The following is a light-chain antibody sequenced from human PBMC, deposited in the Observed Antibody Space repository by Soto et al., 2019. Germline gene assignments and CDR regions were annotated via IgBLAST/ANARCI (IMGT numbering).Light chain of an antibody. CDR2: GAS. CDR3: HQASSFPFT. Sequence: DIEMTQSPSSVSASVGDTINITCRASQDIKKWLAWYQRKPGRAPRVLIYGASHLESGVPSRFRGSGSGTDFSLTISSLQTEDFATYFCHQASSFPFTFGPGTKVDIK. V-gene: IGKV1-12*01. CDR1: QDIKKW. J-gene: IGKJ3*01.